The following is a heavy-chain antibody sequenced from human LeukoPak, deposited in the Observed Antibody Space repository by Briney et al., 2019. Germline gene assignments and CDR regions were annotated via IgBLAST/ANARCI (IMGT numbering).Heavy chain of an antibody. V-gene: IGHV3-21*01. J-gene: IGHJ4*02. CDR3: AREGHDYGDYGDYAGDRSRDLGYFDY. CDR1: GFTFSSYS. Sequence: GGSLRLSCAASGFTFSSYSMNWVRQAPGKGLEWVSSISSSSSYIYYADSVKGRFTISRDNAKNSLYLKMNSLRAEDTAVYYCAREGHDYGDYGDYAGDRSRDLGYFDYWGQGTLVTVSS. D-gene: IGHD4-17*01. CDR2: ISSSSSYI.